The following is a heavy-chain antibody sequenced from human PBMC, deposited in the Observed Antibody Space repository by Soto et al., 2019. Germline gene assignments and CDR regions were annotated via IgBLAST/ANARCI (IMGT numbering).Heavy chain of an antibody. J-gene: IGHJ4*02. V-gene: IGHV1-3*01. CDR1: GYTFTSYD. Sequence: ASVKVSCKASGYTFTSYDLHWVRQAPGQRLEWMGWTNAGNGNTKYSQKFQGRVTITRDTSASTAYMELSSLRSEDTSVYYCASGWFGEFVYYFDYWGQGTLVTVSS. CDR2: TNAGNGNT. D-gene: IGHD3-10*01. CDR3: ASGWFGEFVYYFDY.